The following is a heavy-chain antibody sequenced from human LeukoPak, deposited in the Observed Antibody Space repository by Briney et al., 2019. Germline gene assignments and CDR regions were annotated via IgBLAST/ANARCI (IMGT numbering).Heavy chain of an antibody. CDR3: ARGRYSSGWYGGLSWFDP. D-gene: IGHD6-19*01. Sequence: SETLSLTCSVSGDSISSSSSYWGWIRQPPGKGLEWIGEINHSGSTNYNPSLKSRVTISVDTSKNQFSLKLSSVTAADTAVYYCARGRYSSGWYGGLSWFDPWGQGTLVTVSS. CDR2: INHSGST. J-gene: IGHJ5*02. CDR1: GDSISSSSSY. V-gene: IGHV4-39*07.